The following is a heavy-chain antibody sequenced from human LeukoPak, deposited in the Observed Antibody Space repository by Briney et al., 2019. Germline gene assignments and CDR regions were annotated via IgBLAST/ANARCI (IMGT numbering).Heavy chain of an antibody. CDR3: ARHLVVATYDY. J-gene: IGHJ4*02. CDR1: GFTFSDYY. V-gene: IGHV3-11*01. CDR2: ISSGGSTM. D-gene: IGHD2-21*01. Sequence: PGGSLRLSCAASGFTFSDYYMSWIRQAPGKGLEWVSYISSGGSTMYYADSVKGRFTISRDNAKNSLYLQMNSLRAGDTAVYYCARHLVVATYDYWGQGTLVTVSS.